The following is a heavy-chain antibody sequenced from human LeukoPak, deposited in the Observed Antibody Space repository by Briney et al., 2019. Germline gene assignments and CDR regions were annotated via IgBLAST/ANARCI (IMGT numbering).Heavy chain of an antibody. CDR1: GFTFSSYS. Sequence: PGGSLRLSCAASGFTFSSYSMSWVRQAPGKRLEWVANIKPDGSEKYYVDSVKGRFTVSRDNAKNSLYLQLNSLRAEDTAVYYCASGNWNDRAFDVWGQGTLVTVSS. J-gene: IGHJ3*01. V-gene: IGHV3-7*01. D-gene: IGHD1-20*01. CDR2: IKPDGSEK. CDR3: ASGNWNDRAFDV.